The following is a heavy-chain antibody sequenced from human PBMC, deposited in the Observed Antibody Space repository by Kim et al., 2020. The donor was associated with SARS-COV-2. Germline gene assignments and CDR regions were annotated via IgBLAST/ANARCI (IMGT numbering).Heavy chain of an antibody. J-gene: IGHJ4*02. CDR2: ISYDGSNK. CDR3: ARDLVATTALPDY. Sequence: GGSLRLSCAASGFTFSSYAMHWVRQAPGKGLEWVAVISYDGSNKYYADSVKGRFTISRDNSKNTLYLQMNSLRAEDTAVYYCARDLVATTALPDYWGQGT. CDR1: GFTFSSYA. V-gene: IGHV3-30*04. D-gene: IGHD5-12*01.